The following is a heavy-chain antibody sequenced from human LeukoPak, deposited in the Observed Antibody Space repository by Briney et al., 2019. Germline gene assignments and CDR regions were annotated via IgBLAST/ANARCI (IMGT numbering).Heavy chain of an antibody. J-gene: IGHJ4*02. D-gene: IGHD3-3*02. V-gene: IGHV3-23*01. CDR2: ISGSGGST. CDR1: GFTFSSYG. Sequence: PGGTLRLSCAASGFTFSSYGMSWVRQAPGKGLEWVSAISGSGGSTYYADSVKGRFTISRDNSKNTLYLQMNSLRAEDTAMYHCARDRHTGAFDSWGQGTLVTVSS. CDR3: ARDRHTGAFDS.